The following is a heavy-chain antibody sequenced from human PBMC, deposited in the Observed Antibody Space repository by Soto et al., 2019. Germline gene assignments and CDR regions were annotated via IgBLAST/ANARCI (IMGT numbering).Heavy chain of an antibody. CDR2: ISYDGSNK. J-gene: IGHJ4*02. CDR1: GFTFSSYS. V-gene: IGHV3-30-3*01. D-gene: IGHD3-22*01. CDR3: ARDSYDSSGLLEPFDY. Sequence: PGGSLRLSCAASGFTFSSYSMHWVRQAPGKGLEWVAVISYDGSNKYYADSVKGRFTISRDNSKNTLYLQMNSLRAEDTAVYYCARDSYDSSGLLEPFDYWGQGTLVTVSS.